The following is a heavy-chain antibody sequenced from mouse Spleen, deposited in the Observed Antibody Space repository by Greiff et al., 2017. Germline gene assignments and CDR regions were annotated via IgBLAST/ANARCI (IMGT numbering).Heavy chain of an antibody. CDR2: INPNNGIS. V-gene: IGHV1-26*01. J-gene: IGHJ3*01. CDR1: GYTFTDYY. D-gene: IGHD1-1*01. Sequence: EVQLQQSGPELVKPGASVKISCRASGYTFTDYYMNWVKQSHGKSLEWIGDINPNNGISSYNQKFKGKATLTVDKSSNTAYMELRSLTSEDSAVYYCARRDYYDNAWFAYWGQGTLVTVSA. CDR3: ARRDYYDNAWFAY.